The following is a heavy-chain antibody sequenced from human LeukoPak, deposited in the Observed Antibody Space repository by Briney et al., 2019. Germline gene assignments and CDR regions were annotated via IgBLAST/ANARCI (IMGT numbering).Heavy chain of an antibody. V-gene: IGHV4-59*08. CDR2: IYYSGST. J-gene: IGHJ3*02. Sequence: NLSETLSLTCTVSGGSISSYYWSWIRQPPRKGLEWIGYIYYSGSTNYNPSLKSRVTISVDTSKNQFSLKLSSVTAADTAVYYCARRPNLTYYYGSGSYTAYAFDIWGQGTMVTVSS. CDR1: GGSISSYY. D-gene: IGHD3-10*01. CDR3: ARRPNLTYYYGSGSYTAYAFDI.